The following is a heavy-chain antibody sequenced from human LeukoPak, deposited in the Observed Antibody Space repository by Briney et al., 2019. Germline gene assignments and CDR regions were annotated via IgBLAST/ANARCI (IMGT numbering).Heavy chain of an antibody. J-gene: IGHJ4*02. CDR1: GGTFSGYY. D-gene: IGHD3-9*01. CDR2: ITHSGST. CDR3: ARALRYFDRSQDY. V-gene: IGHV4-34*01. Sequence: PSETLSLTCAVYGGTFSGYYWSWIRQPPGKGLEWIGEITHSGSTNYNPSLKSRVVISVDTSKNQFSLKLPSVTAADTAVYYCARALRYFDRSQDYWGQGTLVTVSS.